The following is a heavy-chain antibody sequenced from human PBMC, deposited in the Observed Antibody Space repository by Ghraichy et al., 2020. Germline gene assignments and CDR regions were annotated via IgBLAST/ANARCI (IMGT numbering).Heavy chain of an antibody. Sequence: GGSLRLSCAASGFTFSSYWMHWVRQAPGKGLVWVSRINSDGSSTSYADSVKGRFTISRDNAKNTLYLQMNRLGAEDTAVYYCARGAWEQDFDYWGQGTLVTVSS. CDR1: GFTFSSYW. D-gene: IGHD1-26*01. CDR3: ARGAWEQDFDY. J-gene: IGHJ4*02. CDR2: INSDGSST. V-gene: IGHV3-74*01.